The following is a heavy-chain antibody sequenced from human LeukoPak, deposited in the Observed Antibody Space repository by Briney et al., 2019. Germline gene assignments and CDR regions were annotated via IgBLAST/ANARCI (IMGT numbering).Heavy chain of an antibody. Sequence: ASLKVSCKASGYTFTSYAMHWVRQAPGQRIAWMGWINDGNGNTKYPQKFRGRVTITEDTCASTAYMGRRRLKSEDTAVYYCAGAVVGRSYFDYWGQGTLVTVSS. CDR2: INDGNGNT. V-gene: IGHV1-3*01. CDR1: GYTFTSYA. CDR3: AGAVVGRSYFDY. D-gene: IGHD6-19*01. J-gene: IGHJ4*02.